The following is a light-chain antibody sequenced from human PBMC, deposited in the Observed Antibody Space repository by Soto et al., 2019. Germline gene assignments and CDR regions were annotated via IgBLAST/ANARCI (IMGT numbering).Light chain of an antibody. CDR3: QQYNNWPPIT. V-gene: IGKV3-15*01. CDR2: DAS. CDR1: QTVSSN. J-gene: IGKJ5*01. Sequence: ATLSVSPGERATLSCRASQTVSSNLAWYQQKPGQAPRLLIYDASTRATGIPVRFRGSGSGTEFTLTISSLQSEDFAVYYCQQYNNWPPITFGQGTRLEIK.